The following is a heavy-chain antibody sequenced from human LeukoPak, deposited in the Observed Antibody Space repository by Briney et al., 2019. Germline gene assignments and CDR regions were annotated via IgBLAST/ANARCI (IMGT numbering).Heavy chain of an antibody. Sequence: SQTLSLTCAISGDSVSSNSAAWNWIRQSPSRGLEWLGRTYYRSKWYNDYAVSVKSRITINPDTSMNQFSLQLNSVTPEDTAVYYCARLPDYYDSSGPLAFDIWGQGTMVTVSS. D-gene: IGHD3-22*01. CDR2: TYYRSKWYN. J-gene: IGHJ3*02. CDR3: ARLPDYYDSSGPLAFDI. CDR1: GDSVSSNSAA. V-gene: IGHV6-1*01.